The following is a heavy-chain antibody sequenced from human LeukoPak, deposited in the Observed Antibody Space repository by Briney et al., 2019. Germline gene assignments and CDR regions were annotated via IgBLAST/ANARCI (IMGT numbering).Heavy chain of an antibody. CDR2: ISSSSSYI. J-gene: IGHJ4*02. CDR3: ARDLSGSYYSTRYFDY. V-gene: IGHV3-21*01. CDR1: GFTFSSYS. D-gene: IGHD1-26*01. Sequence: PGGSLRLSCAASGFTFSSYSMNWVRQAPGKWLEWVSSISSSSSYIYYADSVKGRFTISRDNAKNSLYLQMNSLRAEDTAVYYCARDLSGSYYSTRYFDYWGQGTLVTVSS.